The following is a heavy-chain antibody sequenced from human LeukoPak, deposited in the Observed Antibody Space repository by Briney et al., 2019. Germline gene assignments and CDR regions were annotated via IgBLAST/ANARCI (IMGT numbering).Heavy chain of an antibody. J-gene: IGHJ4*02. Sequence: PGGSLRLSCAASGFSFSSNWMHWVRQAPGKGLVWVSRISIDGGDTVYADSVKGRFTVSRDNAKDTLYLQMNSLRVEDTAVYYCARGPYYAAGSFDYWGQGTLVTVFS. CDR3: ARGPYYAAGSFDY. CDR2: ISIDGGDT. D-gene: IGHD3-10*01. V-gene: IGHV3-74*01. CDR1: GFSFSSNW.